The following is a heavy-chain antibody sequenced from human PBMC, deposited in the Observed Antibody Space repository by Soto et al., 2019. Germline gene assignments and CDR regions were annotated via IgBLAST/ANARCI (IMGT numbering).Heavy chain of an antibody. CDR3: ARYRGGSKRFLDIYYGMDV. D-gene: IGHD3-3*01. V-gene: IGHV3-21*01. Sequence: PGGSLRLSCAASGFTFSSYSMNWVRQAPGKGLEWVSSISSSSSYIYYADSVKGRFTISRDNAKNSLYLQMNSLRAEDTAVYYCARYRGGSKRFLDIYYGMDVWGQGTTVTVSS. CDR2: ISSSSSYI. J-gene: IGHJ6*02. CDR1: GFTFSSYS.